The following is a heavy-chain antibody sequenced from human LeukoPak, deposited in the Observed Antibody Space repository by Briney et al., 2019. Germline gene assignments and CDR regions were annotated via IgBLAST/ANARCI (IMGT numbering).Heavy chain of an antibody. Sequence: GGSLRLSCAASGFTFSSYNMNWVRQAPGKGLEWVSYISKSSSTIYYADSVKGRFTISRDNAKNSLYLQMDSLRAEDTAVYYCAKDTPLCYFDYWGQGTLVTVSS. V-gene: IGHV3-48*04. CDR1: GFTFSSYN. J-gene: IGHJ4*02. CDR3: AKDTPLCYFDY. D-gene: IGHD3-16*01. CDR2: ISKSSSTI.